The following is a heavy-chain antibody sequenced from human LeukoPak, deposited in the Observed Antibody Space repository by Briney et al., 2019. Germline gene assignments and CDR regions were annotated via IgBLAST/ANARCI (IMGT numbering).Heavy chain of an antibody. CDR3: CGSGWFAGPFGY. D-gene: IGHD6-19*01. CDR2: IYYSGST. J-gene: IGHJ4*02. V-gene: IGHV4-59*12. CDR1: GASITSYY. Sequence: SETLSLTCTVSGASITSYYWSWIRQPPGKALEWIGYIYYSGSTNYNPSLNSRVTISVDTSKNQFSLKLTSVTAADTAVYYCCGSGWFAGPFGYWGQGALVTVPS.